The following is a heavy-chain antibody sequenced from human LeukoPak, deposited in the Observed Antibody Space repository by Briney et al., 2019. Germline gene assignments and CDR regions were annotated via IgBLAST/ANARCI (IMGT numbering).Heavy chain of an antibody. D-gene: IGHD3-10*01. Sequence: GGSLRLSCAASGFIVNTNYMSWVRQAPGKGLEWVSAISGSGGSTYYADSVKGRFTISRDNSKNTLYLQMNSLRAEDTAVYYCAEGNMVRWAEYYFDYWGQGTLVTVSS. V-gene: IGHV3-23*01. CDR1: GFIVNTNY. CDR3: AEGNMVRWAEYYFDY. J-gene: IGHJ4*02. CDR2: ISGSGGST.